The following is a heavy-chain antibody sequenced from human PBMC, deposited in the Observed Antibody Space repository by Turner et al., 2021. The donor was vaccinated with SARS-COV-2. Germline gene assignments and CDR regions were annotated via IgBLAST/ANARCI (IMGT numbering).Heavy chain of an antibody. D-gene: IGHD6-19*01. J-gene: IGHJ4*02. CDR1: GYPFTGYY. CDR2: ISTNSGGT. CDR3: ASSANSSGWHY. V-gene: IGHV1-2*02. Sequence: QVQLVQSGAAVKKPGASVQVSCKASGYPFTGYYMHWLRQAPGQGLEWMGWISTNSGGTNYEQKFQGRVNMTRETSIRTVYMELSRLRADDTAVYYCASSANSSGWHYWGQGTLVTVSS.